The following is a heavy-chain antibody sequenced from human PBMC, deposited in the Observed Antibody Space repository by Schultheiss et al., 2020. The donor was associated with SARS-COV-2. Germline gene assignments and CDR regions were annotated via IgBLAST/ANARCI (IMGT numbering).Heavy chain of an antibody. J-gene: IGHJ4*02. Sequence: SETLSLTCAVYGGSFSGYYWSWIRQPPGKGLEWIGEINHSGSTYYNPSLKSRVTISVDTSKNQFSLKLSSVTAADTAVYYCARTPHDYGGAFDYWGQGTLVTVSS. CDR2: INHSGST. CDR1: GGSFSGYY. D-gene: IGHD4-23*01. CDR3: ARTPHDYGGAFDY. V-gene: IGHV4-34*01.